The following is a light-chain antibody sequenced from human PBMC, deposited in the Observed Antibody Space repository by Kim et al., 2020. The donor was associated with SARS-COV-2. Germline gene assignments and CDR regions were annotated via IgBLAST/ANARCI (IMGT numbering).Light chain of an antibody. Sequence: ASLVDRVAITSRTTQGIDNPLSCYQQQPAKAPTLLIFSASTLLGGVLSRFSGSGSGTEFTLTVISLQPEDFAVYYCQQLNTYPWTFGQGTKVDIK. CDR3: QQLNTYPWT. CDR1: QGIDNP. CDR2: SAS. V-gene: IGKV1-9*01. J-gene: IGKJ1*01.